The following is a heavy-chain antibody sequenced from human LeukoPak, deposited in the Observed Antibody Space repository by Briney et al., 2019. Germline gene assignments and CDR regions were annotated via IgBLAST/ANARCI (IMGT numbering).Heavy chain of an antibody. Sequence: SGTLSLTCAVSGYSISGSNWWGWIRQPPGKGLEWIGYIYYSGSIYYNPSLKSRVTMSVDTSKNQFSLKLSSVTAADTAVYYCARLRENYYYYMDVWGKGTTVTVSS. D-gene: IGHD4-17*01. V-gene: IGHV4-28*05. CDR1: GYSISGSNW. CDR3: ARLRENYYYYMDV. J-gene: IGHJ6*03. CDR2: IYYSGSI.